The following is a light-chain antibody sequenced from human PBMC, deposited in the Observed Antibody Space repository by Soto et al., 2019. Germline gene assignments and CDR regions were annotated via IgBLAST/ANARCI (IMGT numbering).Light chain of an antibody. CDR1: SANIGNEY. J-gene: IGLJ2*01. CDR2: DNN. CDR3: GAWENSLGVEL. Sequence: QSVLTQPPSVSAAPGQKVSISCSGSSANIGNEYVSWYQQLPGTAPKLLIYDNNRRPSGIPDRFSGSKSGTSATLDITGLQTGDEAEYFCGAWENSLGVELFGGGTKLTVL. V-gene: IGLV1-51*01.